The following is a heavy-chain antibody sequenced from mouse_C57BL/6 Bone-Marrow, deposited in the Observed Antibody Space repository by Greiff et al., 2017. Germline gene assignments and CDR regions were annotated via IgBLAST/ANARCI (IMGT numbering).Heavy chain of an antibody. V-gene: IGHV1-55*01. D-gene: IGHD3-2*02. CDR1: GYTFTSYW. J-gene: IGHJ3*01. Sequence: VQLQQPGAELVKPGASVKMSCKASGYTFTSYWITWVTQRPGQGLEWIGDISPGSGSTNYNEKFKSTATLTVDTSSSTAYMQLSSLTSEDSAVYYCARDGSSGYVAYWGQGTLVTVSA. CDR3: ARDGSSGYVAY. CDR2: ISPGSGST.